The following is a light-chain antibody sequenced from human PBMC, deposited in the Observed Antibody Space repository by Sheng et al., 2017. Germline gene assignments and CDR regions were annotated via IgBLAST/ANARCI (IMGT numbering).Light chain of an antibody. J-gene: IGLJ3*02. V-gene: IGLV1-40*01. CDR3: QSYDTSLSGSKV. CDR1: SSNIGAGYD. CDR2: DNT. Sequence: QPVLTQPPSVSGAPGQRVTISCTGSSSNIGAGYDVHWYQQLPGTAPKLLIYDNTNRPSGVPDRFSGSKSGTSASLAITGLQAEDEAHYYCQSYDTSLSGSKVFGGGTKLTVL.